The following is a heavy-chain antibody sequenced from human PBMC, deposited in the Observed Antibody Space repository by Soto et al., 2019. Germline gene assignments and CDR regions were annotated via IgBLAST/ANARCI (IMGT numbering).Heavy chain of an antibody. CDR1: GFTVSSNY. J-gene: IGHJ1*01. V-gene: IGHV3-53*01. Sequence: EVQLVESGGGLIQPGGSLRLSCAASGFTVSSNYMSWVRQAPGKGLEWVSVIYSGGSTYYADSVKGPFTISRDNSKNTLYLQMNSLRAEPTAVYYCARDRVESGYPEYFQHWGQGTLVTVSS. CDR2: IYSGGST. CDR3: ARDRVESGYPEYFQH. D-gene: IGHD3-22*01.